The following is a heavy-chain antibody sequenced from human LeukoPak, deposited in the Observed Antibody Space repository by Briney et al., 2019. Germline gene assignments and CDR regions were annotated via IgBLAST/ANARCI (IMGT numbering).Heavy chain of an antibody. CDR1: GGSISSSSYY. CDR3: ASRFGSGSSLNWFDP. Sequence: PSGTLSLTCTVSGGSISSSSYYWGWIRQPPGKGLEWIGSIYYGGSTYYNPSLKSRVTISVDTSKNQFSLNLSSVTAADTAVYYCASRFGSGSSLNWFDPWGQGTLVTVSS. CDR2: IYYGGST. J-gene: IGHJ5*02. V-gene: IGHV4-39*01. D-gene: IGHD3-10*01.